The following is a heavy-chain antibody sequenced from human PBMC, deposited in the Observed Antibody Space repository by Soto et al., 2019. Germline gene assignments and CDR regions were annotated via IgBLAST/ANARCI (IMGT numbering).Heavy chain of an antibody. D-gene: IGHD2-21*01. J-gene: IGHJ4*02. CDR3: ARDQGGDLDY. CDR2: IHFSGET. Sequence: SETLSLTYTVSGASIGRGGYYWTWIRQHPGKALEWMGHIHFSGETNYNPSLMGRLTMSIDTSTNQFSLNLAAVTAADTAMYYCARDQGGDLDYWGQGTLVTVSS. V-gene: IGHV4-31*03. CDR1: GASIGRGGYY.